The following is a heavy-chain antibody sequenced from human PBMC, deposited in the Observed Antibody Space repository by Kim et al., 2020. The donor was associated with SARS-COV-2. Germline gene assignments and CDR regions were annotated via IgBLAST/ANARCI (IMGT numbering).Heavy chain of an antibody. D-gene: IGHD3-10*01. Sequence: SGSTYYNPSLKSRVTISVDTSKNQFSLKLSSVTAADTAVYYCASLGSVDVWGQGTTVTVSS. CDR2: SGST. CDR3: ASLGSVDV. J-gene: IGHJ6*02. V-gene: IGHV4-39*01.